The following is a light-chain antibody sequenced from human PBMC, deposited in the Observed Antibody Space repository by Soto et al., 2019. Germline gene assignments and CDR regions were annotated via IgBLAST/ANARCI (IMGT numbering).Light chain of an antibody. V-gene: IGKV3-20*01. J-gene: IGKJ1*01. CDR1: QRVSNSY. Sequence: EIVLTQSPGTLSLSPGERVTLYCKASQRVSNSYLAWYQQRPGQAPRLLIYGAFSRATDAPDRFSGSESGTEFTLTIDRLAPEDSAVYFCQQYATSPRTFVQGTKVDIK. CDR2: GAF. CDR3: QQYATSPRT.